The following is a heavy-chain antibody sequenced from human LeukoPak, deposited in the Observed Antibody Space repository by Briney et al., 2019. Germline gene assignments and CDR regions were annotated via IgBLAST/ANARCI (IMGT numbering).Heavy chain of an antibody. CDR1: GFTFSSYS. Sequence: PGGSLRLSCAASGFTFSSYSMNWVRQAPGKGLEWVSSISSSSSYIYYADSVKGRFTISRDNAKNSLYLQMNSLRAEDTAVYYCARESSGSGYYYPLHWFDPWGQGTLVTVSS. D-gene: IGHD3-22*01. CDR3: ARESSGSGYYYPLHWFDP. J-gene: IGHJ5*02. V-gene: IGHV3-21*04. CDR2: ISSSSSYI.